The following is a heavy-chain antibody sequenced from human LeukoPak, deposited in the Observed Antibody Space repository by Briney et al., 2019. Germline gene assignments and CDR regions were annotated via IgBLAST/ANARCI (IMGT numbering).Heavy chain of an antibody. J-gene: IGHJ4*02. V-gene: IGHV4-39*01. CDR1: GGSISDTSYY. CDR3: ARLNVLNNSVLHHFDR. D-gene: IGHD1/OR15-1a*01. CDR2: IYYSGST. Sequence: SETLSLTCAVSGGSISDTSYYWGWTRQPPGKGLEWIGSIYYSGSTYYNSSLKSRITISVDTSKNQFSLKLNSVTAADTAVYYCARLNVLNNSVLHHFDRWGQGTLVTVS.